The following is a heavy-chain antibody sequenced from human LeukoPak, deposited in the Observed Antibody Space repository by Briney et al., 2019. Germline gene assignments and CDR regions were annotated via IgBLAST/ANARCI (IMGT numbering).Heavy chain of an antibody. D-gene: IGHD5-18*01. CDR1: GFTFDDYA. CDR2: INWNGRIT. V-gene: IGHV3-20*04. Sequence: GESLRLSCPASGFTFDDYAMNWVRQVPGRGLEWVSGINWNGRITEYADSVKDRFTISRQNTKNSLYLYMNNLGGEDTALYFCARGSVQLWLRDTYYYMDVWGKGTTVTVSS. CDR3: ARGSVQLWLRDTYYYMDV. J-gene: IGHJ6*03.